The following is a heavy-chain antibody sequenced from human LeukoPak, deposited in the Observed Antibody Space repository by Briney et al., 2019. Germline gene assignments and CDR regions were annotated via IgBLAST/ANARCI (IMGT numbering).Heavy chain of an antibody. V-gene: IGHV3-48*01. J-gene: IGHJ4*02. Sequence: QPGGSLRLSCAASGFAFSSYSMNWVRQAPGKGLEWVSYITSSSSAIYYADSVKGRFTISRDNAKNSLYPQMNSLRAEDTAVYYCARKSGSSGYPFDYWGQGTVVTVSS. D-gene: IGHD3-22*01. CDR3: ARKSGSSGYPFDY. CDR1: GFAFSSYS. CDR2: ITSSSSAI.